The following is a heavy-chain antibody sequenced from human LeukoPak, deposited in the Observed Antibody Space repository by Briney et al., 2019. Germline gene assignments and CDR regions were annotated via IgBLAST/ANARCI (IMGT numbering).Heavy chain of an antibody. V-gene: IGHV3-30*18. CDR1: GFTFSSYG. CDR2: ISYDGSNK. Sequence: GGSLRLSCAASGFTFSSYGMHWVRQAPGKGLEWVAVISYDGSNKYYADSVKGRFTISRDNSKNTLYLQMNSLRAEDTAVYYCAKGIASSGPDIDYWGQGTLVTVSS. J-gene: IGHJ4*02. D-gene: IGHD6-19*01. CDR3: AKGIASSGPDIDY.